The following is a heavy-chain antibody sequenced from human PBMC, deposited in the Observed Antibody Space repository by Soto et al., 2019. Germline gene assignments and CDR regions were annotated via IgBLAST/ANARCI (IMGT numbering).Heavy chain of an antibody. Sequence: GGSLRLSCAASGFTFSTYSMNWVRQAPGKGLEWVSYISSGSSIIYYTDSVKGRFTVSRDNANNSLYLQMNSLRAEDTAVYYCAREWSYYFYSWGQGTLVTVSS. CDR1: GFTFSTYS. D-gene: IGHD2-8*01. CDR2: ISSGSSII. J-gene: IGHJ4*02. CDR3: AREWSYYFYS. V-gene: IGHV3-48*01.